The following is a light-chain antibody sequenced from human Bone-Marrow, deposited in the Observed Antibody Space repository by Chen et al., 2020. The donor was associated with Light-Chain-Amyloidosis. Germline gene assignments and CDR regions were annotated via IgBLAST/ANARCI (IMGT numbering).Light chain of an antibody. CDR2: GAS. CDR1: QTITGF. CDR3: QQGFSIPFT. V-gene: IGKV1-39*01. Sequence: IQMSHSPSSLSASVGDRVTITCRASQTITGFLNWYQQKPGKAPKFLIFGASRVQSGVPSRFSGSGSGTEFSLTISSLQPDEFATYYCQQGFSIPFTFGGGTKVDIK. J-gene: IGKJ4*01.